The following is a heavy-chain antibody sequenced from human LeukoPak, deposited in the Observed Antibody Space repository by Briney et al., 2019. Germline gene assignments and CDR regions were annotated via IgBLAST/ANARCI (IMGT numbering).Heavy chain of an antibody. CDR1: GYTFTNYG. CDR2: ITAYNSNT. Sequence: ASLKLSCTASGYTFTNYGISWVRQAPGQGLEWVGCITAYNSNTNNAQNFQGRVTITTDTSTSTTYMEMSSLRSDDTAVYYCAGDRRIMITFGGVRNAFDIWGQGTMVTVSS. J-gene: IGHJ3*02. V-gene: IGHV1-18*01. D-gene: IGHD3-16*01. CDR3: AGDRRIMITFGGVRNAFDI.